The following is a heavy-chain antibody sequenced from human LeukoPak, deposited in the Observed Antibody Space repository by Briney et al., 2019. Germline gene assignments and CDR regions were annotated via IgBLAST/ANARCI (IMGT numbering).Heavy chain of an antibody. V-gene: IGHV4-39*01. Sequence: SETLSLTCTVSGGSISSGGYYWSWIRQPPGKGLEWIGSIYYSGSAYYNPSLKSRVTISVDTSKNQFSLKLSSVTAADTAVYYCASWYYYDSSGYSFDYWGQGTLVTVSS. CDR1: GGSISSGGYY. J-gene: IGHJ4*02. CDR2: IYYSGSA. CDR3: ASWYYYDSSGYSFDY. D-gene: IGHD3-22*01.